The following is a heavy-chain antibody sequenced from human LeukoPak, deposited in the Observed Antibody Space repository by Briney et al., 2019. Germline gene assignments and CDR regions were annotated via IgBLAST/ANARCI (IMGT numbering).Heavy chain of an antibody. CDR1: GFTFSSYW. D-gene: IGHD2-8*02. Sequence: GGSLRLSCAASGFTFSSYWMTWVRQVSGEGLEWIGRIRNKANSHATLYAALVKGRFIISRDDSKNTAYLQMNSLKTEDTAMYYCTRHAAGGDTGGYPSDYWGQGTLVTVSS. J-gene: IGHJ4*02. CDR2: IRNKANSHAT. V-gene: IGHV3-73*01. CDR3: TRHAAGGDTGGYPSDY.